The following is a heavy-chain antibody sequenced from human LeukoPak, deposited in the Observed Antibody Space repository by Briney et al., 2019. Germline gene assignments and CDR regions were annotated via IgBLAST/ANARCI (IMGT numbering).Heavy chain of an antibody. V-gene: IGHV1-69*06. CDR1: GGTFSSYA. Sequence: SVKVSCKASGGTFSSYAISWVRQAPGQGLEWMGGIIPIFGTANYAQKFQGRVTITADKSTSTAYMELSSLRSEDTAVYYCARGTFGDSAIIYYYYYMDVWGKGTTVTVSS. J-gene: IGHJ6*03. D-gene: IGHD3-16*01. CDR2: IIPIFGTA. CDR3: ARGTFGDSAIIYYYYYMDV.